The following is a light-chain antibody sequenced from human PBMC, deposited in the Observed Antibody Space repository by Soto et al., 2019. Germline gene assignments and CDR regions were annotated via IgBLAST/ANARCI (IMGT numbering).Light chain of an antibody. CDR3: QQTYSTPPT. CDR2: AAS. J-gene: IGKJ1*01. Sequence: DIQMTQSPSSLSASVGGRVTITCRASQSISTYLNWYQQKAGLAPKLLIYAASSLQSGVPSRFSGSGSGTDFTLTISSLQPEDFATYYCQQTYSTPPTFGQGTKV. V-gene: IGKV1-39*01. CDR1: QSISTY.